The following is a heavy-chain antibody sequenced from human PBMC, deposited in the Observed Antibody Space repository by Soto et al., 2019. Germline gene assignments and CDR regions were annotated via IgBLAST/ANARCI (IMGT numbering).Heavy chain of an antibody. CDR1: GGTFSSYA. V-gene: IGHV1-69*13. CDR2: IIPIFGTA. J-gene: IGHJ4*02. D-gene: IGHD3-10*01. Sequence: ASVKVSCKASGGTFSSYAISWVRQAPGQGLEWMGGIIPIFGTANYAQKFQGRVTITADESTSTAYMELSSLRSEDTAVYYCARRERSYYGSGSWDYWGQGTLVTVSS. CDR3: ARRERSYYGSGSWDY.